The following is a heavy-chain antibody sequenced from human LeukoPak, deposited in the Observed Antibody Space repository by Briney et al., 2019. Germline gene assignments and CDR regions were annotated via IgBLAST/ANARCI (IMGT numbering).Heavy chain of an antibody. V-gene: IGHV4-34*01. CDR3: ARPPITADAFDI. CDR1: GGSFSGYY. D-gene: IGHD5-24*01. Sequence: KPSETLSLTCAVYGGSFSGYYWSWIRQPPGKGLEWIGEINHSGSTNYNPSLKSRVTISVDTSKNQFSLKLSSVTAADTAVYYCARPPITADAFDIWGQGTMVTVSS. CDR2: INHSGST. J-gene: IGHJ3*02.